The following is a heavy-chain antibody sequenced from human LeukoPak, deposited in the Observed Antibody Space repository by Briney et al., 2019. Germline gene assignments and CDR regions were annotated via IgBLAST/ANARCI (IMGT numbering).Heavy chain of an antibody. CDR2: ISSSGSTI. CDR3: ARVFDDSSGYYYIGFDY. CDR1: GFTFSDYY. Sequence: PGGSLRLSCAASGFTFSDYYMSWIRQAPGTGLEWVSYISSSGSTIYYADSVKGRFTISRDNAKNSLYLQMNSLRAEDTAVYYCARVFDDSSGYYYIGFDYWGQGTLVTVSS. V-gene: IGHV3-11*04. J-gene: IGHJ4*02. D-gene: IGHD3-22*01.